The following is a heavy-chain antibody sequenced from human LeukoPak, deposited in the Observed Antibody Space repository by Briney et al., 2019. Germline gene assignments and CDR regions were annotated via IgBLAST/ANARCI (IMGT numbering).Heavy chain of an antibody. V-gene: IGHV3-64D*09. CDR3: ARGDPFGPYGKDG. CDR2: INVSGGST. J-gene: IGHJ6*02. D-gene: IGHD3-16*01. CDR1: GFPVRSYG. Sequence: PGGSLRLAWSGSGFPVRSYGMQWVGQPPAKGLEDVSAINVSGGSTYYADSVKGRLTTASDNSKNTLHHQMSRLRAEHPAVYFRARGDPFGPYGKDGWGQGTTVTVSS.